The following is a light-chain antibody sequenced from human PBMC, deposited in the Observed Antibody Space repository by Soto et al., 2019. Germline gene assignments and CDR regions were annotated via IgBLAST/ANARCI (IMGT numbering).Light chain of an antibody. CDR3: QQAYGAPPT. J-gene: IGKJ1*01. V-gene: IGKV1-39*01. Sequence: DIQMIQSPSSLSASVGDRVTITCRASQSITTYLNWYQQTSGEAPKLLIYAAARLQTGVPSRFSGSGSGTDFTLTISSLQPEDFATYYCQQAYGAPPTFGQGTKVDIK. CDR2: AAA. CDR1: QSITTY.